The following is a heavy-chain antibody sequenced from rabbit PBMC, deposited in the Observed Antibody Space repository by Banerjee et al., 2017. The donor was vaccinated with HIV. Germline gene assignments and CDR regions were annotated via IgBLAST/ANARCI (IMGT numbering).Heavy chain of an antibody. D-gene: IGHD2-1*01. J-gene: IGHJ6*01. CDR1: GFSFSSSYY. Sequence: QEQLVESGGGLVQPEGSLTLTCTASGFSFSSSYYMCWVRQAPGKGLEWIGCIYTGSGNTYYASWAKGRFTISRTSSTTVTLQMTSLTAADTATYFCASSASDYGHYKLWGPGTLVTVS. CDR3: ASSASDYGHYKL. CDR2: IYTGSGNT. V-gene: IGHV1S45*01.